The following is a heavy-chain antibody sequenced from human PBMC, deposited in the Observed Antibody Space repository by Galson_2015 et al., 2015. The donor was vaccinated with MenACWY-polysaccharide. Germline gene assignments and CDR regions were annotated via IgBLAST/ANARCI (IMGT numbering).Heavy chain of an antibody. J-gene: IGHJ6*02. D-gene: IGHD3-10*01. CDR2: ISYDGSNK. Sequence: ALRLGCAVAGVIVSDYAIHWVRQAPGTGLEWLAVISYDGSNKYYLESVNGRFILGRDNCKDMVYLHMNSLRGEDTAVYFCAKDRPLRGLSVFYYGMDVWGQGTTVTVSS. V-gene: IGHV3-30*18. CDR3: AKDRPLRGLSVFYYGMDV. CDR1: GVIVSDYA.